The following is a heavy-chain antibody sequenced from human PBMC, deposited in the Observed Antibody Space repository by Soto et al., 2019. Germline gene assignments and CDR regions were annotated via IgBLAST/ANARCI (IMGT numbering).Heavy chain of an antibody. J-gene: IGHJ4*02. V-gene: IGHV1-18*01. CDR3: ASRNLVGAITTYDY. Sequence: QVQLVQSGAEVKKPGASVKVSCKASGYTFTSYGITWVRQAPGQGLEWMGWISAYSGNTNYAQNLQGRVTMTTDTSTSTAYMELRSLRSDDTAVYYCASRNLVGAITTYDYWGQGTLVTVSS. D-gene: IGHD1-26*01. CDR1: GYTFTSYG. CDR2: ISAYSGNT.